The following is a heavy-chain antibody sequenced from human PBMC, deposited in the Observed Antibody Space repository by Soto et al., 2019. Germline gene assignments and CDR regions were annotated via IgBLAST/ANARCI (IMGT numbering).Heavy chain of an antibody. Sequence: ASVKVSCKASGYTFNDYYIYWVRQAPGQGLEWVAWINPSGGSTSYAQKFQGRVTMTRDTSTSTVYMELSSLRSEDTAVYYCAADYGGINWFDPWGQGTLVTVSS. CDR2: INPSGGST. D-gene: IGHD4-17*01. J-gene: IGHJ5*02. CDR1: GYTFNDYY. V-gene: IGHV1-46*02. CDR3: AADYGGINWFDP.